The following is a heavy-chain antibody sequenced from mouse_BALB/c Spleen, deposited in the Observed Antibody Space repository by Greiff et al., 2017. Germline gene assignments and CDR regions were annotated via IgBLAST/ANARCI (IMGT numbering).Heavy chain of an antibody. J-gene: IGHJ3*01. Sequence: QVQLQQSGAELAKPGASVKMSCKASGYTFTSYWMHWVKQRPGQGLEWIGYINPSTGYTEYNQKFKDKATLTADKSSSTAYMQLSSLTSEDSAVYYCARGDYGYWSAYWGQGTLVTVSA. V-gene: IGHV1-7*01. CDR1: GYTFTSYW. D-gene: IGHD1-2*01. CDR3: ARGDYGYWSAY. CDR2: INPSTGYT.